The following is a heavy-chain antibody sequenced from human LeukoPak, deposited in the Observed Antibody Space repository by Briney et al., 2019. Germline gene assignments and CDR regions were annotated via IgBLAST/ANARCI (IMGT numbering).Heavy chain of an antibody. V-gene: IGHV4-59*08. J-gene: IGHJ4*02. D-gene: IGHD2-8*01. CDR3: ARRRSIMYDGNYFDY. Sequence: KPSETLSLTCTVSGVSISSYYWSWIRQPPGKGLEWIGYIYYSGSTIYNPSLKSRVTISVDTSKNQFSLKLSSVTAADTAVYYCARRRSIMYDGNYFDYWGQGTLVTVSS. CDR1: GVSISSYY. CDR2: IYYSGST.